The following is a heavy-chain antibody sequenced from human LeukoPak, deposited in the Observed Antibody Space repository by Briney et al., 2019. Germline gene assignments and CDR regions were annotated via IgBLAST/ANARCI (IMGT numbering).Heavy chain of an antibody. CDR3: ARKPTSPEGY. J-gene: IGHJ4*02. V-gene: IGHV4-39*07. CDR1: GGSISSSSYY. CDR2: IYYSGST. D-gene: IGHD1-14*01. Sequence: SETLSLTCAVYGGSISSSSYYWGWIRQPPGKGLEWIGSIYYSGSTYYNPSLKSRVTISVDTSKNQFSLKLSSVTAADTAVYYCARKPTSPEGYWGQGTLVTVSS.